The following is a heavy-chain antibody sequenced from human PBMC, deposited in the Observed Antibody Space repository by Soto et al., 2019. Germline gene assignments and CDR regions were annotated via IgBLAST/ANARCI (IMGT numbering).Heavy chain of an antibody. CDR2: INHSGST. CDR1: GGSFSGYY. D-gene: IGHD5-12*01. V-gene: IGHV4-34*01. Sequence: QVQLQQWGAGPLKPSETLSLTCAVYGGSFSGYYWSWIRQPPGKGLEWIGEINHSGSTNYNPSLKSRVTISVDTSKTQFSLKLSSVTAADTAVYYCASDDSGYDPLTFDYWGQGTLVTVSS. J-gene: IGHJ4*02. CDR3: ASDDSGYDPLTFDY.